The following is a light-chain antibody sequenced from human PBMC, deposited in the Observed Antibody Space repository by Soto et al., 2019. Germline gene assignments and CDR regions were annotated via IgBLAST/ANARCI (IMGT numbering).Light chain of an antibody. J-gene: IGKJ1*01. CDR1: QSVSGY. CDR3: QHYNSYSEA. Sequence: EIVLTQSPVTLSLSPGEGATLSCRASQSVSGYLAWYQQKPGQAPRLLIYDASIRATGIPSRFSGSGSGTEFTLTISSLQPDDFATYYCQHYNSYSEALGQGTKVDIK. CDR2: DAS. V-gene: IGKV3-11*01.